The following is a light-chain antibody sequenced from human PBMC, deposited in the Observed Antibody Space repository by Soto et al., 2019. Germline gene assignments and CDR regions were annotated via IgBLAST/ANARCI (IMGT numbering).Light chain of an antibody. V-gene: IGLV1-40*01. J-gene: IGLJ3*02. CDR3: QSFDTSVSGVV. CDR2: GNT. Sequence: QSVLTQPPSVSGAPGRRVTISCTGSSSSIGAGFDVHWYQQFPGTAPKLLIYGNTNRPSGVPDRFSGSKSGTTASLAITGLQAEDEADYYCQSFDTSVSGVVFGGGTKLTVL. CDR1: SSSIGAGFD.